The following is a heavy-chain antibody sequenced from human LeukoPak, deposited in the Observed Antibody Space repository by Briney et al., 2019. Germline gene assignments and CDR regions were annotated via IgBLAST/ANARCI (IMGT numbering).Heavy chain of an antibody. CDR1: GYTFIGYY. Sequence: ASVKVSSKASGYTFIGYYMHWVRQAPGQGREWMRWINRNSGGPNYAQKFQGRVSMTRDTPISTVYMELSRQRSDDTVMYYCARDPGGSNGWYRLNNWFDPWGLGTLVTVSS. D-gene: IGHD6-19*01. CDR3: ARDPGGSNGWYRLNNWFDP. V-gene: IGHV1-2*02. CDR2: INRNSGGP. J-gene: IGHJ5*02.